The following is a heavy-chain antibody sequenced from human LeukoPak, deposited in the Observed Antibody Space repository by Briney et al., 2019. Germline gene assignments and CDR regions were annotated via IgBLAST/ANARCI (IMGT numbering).Heavy chain of an antibody. Sequence: GGSLRLSCAASGFTFDDYGMSWVRQAPGKGLEWVSGINWNGGSTGYADSVEGRFTISRDNSKNTLYLQMNSLRAEDTAVYYCAKVIYGGDLYYYYYYYMDVWGKGTTVTISS. CDR3: AKVIYGGDLYYYYYYYMDV. D-gene: IGHD2-21*02. CDR1: GFTFDDYG. CDR2: INWNGGST. V-gene: IGHV3-20*04. J-gene: IGHJ6*03.